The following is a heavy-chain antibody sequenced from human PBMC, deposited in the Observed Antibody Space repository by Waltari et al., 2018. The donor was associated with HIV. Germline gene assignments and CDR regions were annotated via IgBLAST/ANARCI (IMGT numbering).Heavy chain of an antibody. V-gene: IGHV1-69*06. CDR2: SIPIFGTA. CDR1: GGTFSSYV. J-gene: IGHJ2*01. D-gene: IGHD4-17*01. Sequence: QVQLVQSGAEVKKPGSSVKVSCKASGGTFSSYVISWVRQAPGQGLEWMGGSIPIFGTANYAQKFQCRVTITADKSTSTAYMELSSLRSEDTAVYYCASTLTTVVTYWYFDLWGRGTLVTVSS. CDR3: ASTLTTVVTYWYFDL.